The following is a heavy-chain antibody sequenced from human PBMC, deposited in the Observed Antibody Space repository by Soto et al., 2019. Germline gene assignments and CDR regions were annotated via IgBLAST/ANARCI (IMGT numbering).Heavy chain of an antibody. Sequence: PGGSLRLSCAASRFTFSSYWMHWVRQAPGKGLVWVSRISSDGTSTTYADSVKGRFTISRDNAKNTLYLQMDSLRAEDTAVYYCASGLWFGEVAFDYWGQGTLVTVSS. V-gene: IGHV3-74*01. D-gene: IGHD3-10*01. CDR1: RFTFSSYW. J-gene: IGHJ4*02. CDR3: ASGLWFGEVAFDY. CDR2: ISSDGTST.